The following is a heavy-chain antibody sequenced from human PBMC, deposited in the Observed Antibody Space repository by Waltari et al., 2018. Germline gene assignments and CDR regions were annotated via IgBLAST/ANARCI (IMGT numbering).Heavy chain of an antibody. CDR1: SHSTTRGDS. CDR3: ARDSWNDGFDY. D-gene: IGHD1-1*01. CDR2: IYHTGNT. J-gene: IGHJ4*02. V-gene: IGHV4-38-2*02. Sequence: QVQLQESGPGLAKSSANLSLSCAVPSHSTTRGDSWGWIRQPPGKGLEWIGSIYHTGNTYYNPSLNSRVTISVDTSKNQFSLKLSSVTAADTAMYYCARDSWNDGFDYWGRGSLVTVSS.